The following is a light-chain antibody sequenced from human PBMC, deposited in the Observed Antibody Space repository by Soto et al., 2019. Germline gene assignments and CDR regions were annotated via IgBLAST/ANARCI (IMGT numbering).Light chain of an antibody. V-gene: IGLV2-14*01. CDR1: SSDVGAYNY. CDR2: EVS. CDR3: SSSTTSTTIE. Sequence: QSVLTQPASVSGAPGQSITISCTGTSSDVGAYNYVSWYQQQPGKAPKLMIFEVSNRASGVSIRFSGSKSGNTASLTISGLQAEDEADYYCSSSTTSTTIEIGGGTKLTVL. J-gene: IGLJ2*01.